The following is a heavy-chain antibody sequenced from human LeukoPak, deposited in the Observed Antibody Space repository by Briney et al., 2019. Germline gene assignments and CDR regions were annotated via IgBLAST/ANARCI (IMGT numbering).Heavy chain of an antibody. CDR1: GGTFSSYA. CDR3: AREGPETYFFDF. CDR2: IRPSGSGP. V-gene: IGHV1-46*01. J-gene: IGHJ4*02. Sequence: ASVKVSCKAFGGTFSSYAISWVRQAPGQGLEYMGIIRPSGSGPSYAQKFQDRVTMTSDTSTSTVYMELRSLRSEDTAVYYCAREGPETYFFDFWGQGTQVTVSS. D-gene: IGHD5-24*01.